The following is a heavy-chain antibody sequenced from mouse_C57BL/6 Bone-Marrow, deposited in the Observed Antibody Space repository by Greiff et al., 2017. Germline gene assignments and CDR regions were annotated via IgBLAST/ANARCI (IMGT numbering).Heavy chain of an antibody. J-gene: IGHJ1*03. D-gene: IGHD1-1*01. CDR2: ISYSGST. CDR1: GYSITSDY. V-gene: IGHV3-8*01. Sequence: EVKVVESGPGLAKPSQTLSLTCSVTGYSITSDYWNWIRKFPGNKLEYMGYISYSGSTYYNPSLKSRISITRDTSTNQYYLQLNSVTTEDTATYYGARYKGTTVVAPDWYFDVWGTGTTVTVSS. CDR3: ARYKGTTVVAPDWYFDV.